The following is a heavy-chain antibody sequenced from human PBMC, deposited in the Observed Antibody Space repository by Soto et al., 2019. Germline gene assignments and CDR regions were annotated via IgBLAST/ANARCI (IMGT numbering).Heavy chain of an antibody. J-gene: IGHJ3*02. CDR3: ARPTTYYYDSSGYDAFDI. CDR2: VLPIFGTA. Sequence: QVQLVQSGTEVKKPGSSVKVSCKASGGTLSTYTISWVRQAPGQGLEWMGGVLPIFGTANYAQKFQCRVTITAYESKSTVYMELSSLRSEDTAVYYCARPTTYYYDSSGYDAFDIWGQGTMVTVSS. V-gene: IGHV1-69*01. CDR1: GGTLSTYT. D-gene: IGHD3-22*01.